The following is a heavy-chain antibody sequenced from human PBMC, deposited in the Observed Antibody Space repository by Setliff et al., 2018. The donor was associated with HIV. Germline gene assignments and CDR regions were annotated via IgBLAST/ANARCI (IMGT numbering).Heavy chain of an antibody. V-gene: IGHV4-31*03. D-gene: IGHD6-13*01. Sequence: SETLSLTCTVSGGSFRSGGYYWSWIRQHPGKGLEWIGYIYYSGSTYYNPSLKSRVTISVDTSKNQFPLKLSSVTAADTAVYFCARGRGSSSSWPIDYWGQGTLVTVSS. CDR1: GGSFRSGGYY. CDR2: IYYSGST. J-gene: IGHJ4*02. CDR3: ARGRGSSSSWPIDY.